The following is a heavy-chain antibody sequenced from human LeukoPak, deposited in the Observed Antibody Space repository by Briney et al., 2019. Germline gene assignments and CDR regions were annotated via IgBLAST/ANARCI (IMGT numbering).Heavy chain of an antibody. CDR1: GYTFTSYY. D-gene: IGHD3-10*01. Sequence: GASVKVSCKASGYTFTSYYMHWVRQAPGQGLEWMGIINPSGGSTSYAQKFQGRVTMTRDTSTSTVYMELSSLRSEDTAVYYCARGPRITLIRGGQWCYYMDVWGKGTTVTISS. CDR3: ARGPRITLIRGGQWCYYMDV. J-gene: IGHJ6*03. CDR2: INPSGGST. V-gene: IGHV1-46*01.